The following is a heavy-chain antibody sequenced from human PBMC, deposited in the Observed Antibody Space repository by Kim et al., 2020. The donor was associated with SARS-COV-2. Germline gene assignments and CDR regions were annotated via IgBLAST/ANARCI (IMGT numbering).Heavy chain of an antibody. CDR3: ARGMFNYYEWYFDL. CDR2: VNSDGTSI. CDR1: GFTFNSRL. J-gene: IGHJ2*01. V-gene: IGHV3-74*01. D-gene: IGHD3-22*01. Sequence: RGSLRLSCEASGFTFNSRLMHWVRQVPEKGLVWVARVNSDGTSISYAGSVRGRFTISRDNYKNMVYLELSSLRAEDTAVYYCARGMFNYYEWYFDLWGRGTLVTVSS.